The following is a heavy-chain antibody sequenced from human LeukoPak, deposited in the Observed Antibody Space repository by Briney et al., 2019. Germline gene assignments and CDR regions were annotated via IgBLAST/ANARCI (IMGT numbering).Heavy chain of an antibody. V-gene: IGHV4-31*03. Sequence: SETLSLTCTVSGGSISSSGYYWSWIRQHPGKGLEWIGYIYYSGSTYYNPSLKSRGSISMDTSKNQFSLKLSSVTAADTAVYYCARQKHGYCSGGSCYSDYFDYWGQGTLVTVSS. CDR3: ARQKHGYCSGGSCYSDYFDY. J-gene: IGHJ4*02. D-gene: IGHD2-15*01. CDR2: IYYSGST. CDR1: GGSISSSGYY.